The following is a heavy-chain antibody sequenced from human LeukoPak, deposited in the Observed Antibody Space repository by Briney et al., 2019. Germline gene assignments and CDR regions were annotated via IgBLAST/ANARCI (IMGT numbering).Heavy chain of an antibody. CDR2: INPNSGGT. Sequence: ASVKVSCKASGYTFTGYYMHWVRQAPGQGLEWMGWINPNSGGTNYAQKVQGRVTMTRDTSISTAYMELSRLRSDDTAVYYCARSLFTMVRGVINYWGQGTLVTVSS. D-gene: IGHD3-10*01. V-gene: IGHV1-2*02. CDR1: GYTFTGYY. J-gene: IGHJ4*02. CDR3: ARSLFTMVRGVINY.